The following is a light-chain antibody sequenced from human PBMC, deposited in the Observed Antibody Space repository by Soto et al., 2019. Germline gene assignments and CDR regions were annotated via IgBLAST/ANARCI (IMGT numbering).Light chain of an antibody. CDR1: QSVSSY. Sequence: EIVLTQSPATLSLSPVERATLSCRASQSVSSYLAWYQQKPGQAPRLLIYDASNRATGIPARFSGSGSGTDYTLTISSLEAEDFAVYYCQHRDNWSYIFGQGTKVDI. CDR2: DAS. CDR3: QHRDNWSYI. V-gene: IGKV3-11*01. J-gene: IGKJ2*01.